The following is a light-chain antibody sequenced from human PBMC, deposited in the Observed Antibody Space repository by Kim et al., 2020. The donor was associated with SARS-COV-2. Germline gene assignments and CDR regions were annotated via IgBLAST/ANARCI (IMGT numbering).Light chain of an antibody. V-gene: IGLV3-1*01. CDR3: QAWDSSTWV. CDR1: KLGDKY. CDR2: QDS. Sequence: SYELTQPPSVSVSPGQTASITCSGDKLGDKYACWYQQKPGQSPVLVIYQDSKRRSGIPERFSGSNSGNTATLTISGTQAMDEADYYCQAWDSSTWVFGGGTQLTVL. J-gene: IGLJ3*02.